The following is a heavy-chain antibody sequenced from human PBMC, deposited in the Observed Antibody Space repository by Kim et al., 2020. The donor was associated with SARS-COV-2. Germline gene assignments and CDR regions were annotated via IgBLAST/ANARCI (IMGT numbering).Heavy chain of an antibody. CDR2: INPSGGST. Sequence: ASVKVSCKASGYTFTSYYMHWVRQAPGQGLEWMGIINPSGGSTSYAQKFQGRVTMTRDTSTSTVYMELSSLRSEDTAVYYCARAHYYDSSGYSNWFDPWGQGTLVTVSS. CDR3: ARAHYYDSSGYSNWFDP. J-gene: IGHJ5*02. CDR1: GYTFTSYY. V-gene: IGHV1-46*01. D-gene: IGHD3-22*01.